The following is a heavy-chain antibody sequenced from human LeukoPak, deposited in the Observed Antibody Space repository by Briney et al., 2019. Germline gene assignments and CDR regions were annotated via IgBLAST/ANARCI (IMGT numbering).Heavy chain of an antibody. J-gene: IGHJ4*02. CDR3: AKGIWFGEVGFDY. V-gene: IGHV3-7*03. CDR1: GFTFSSFW. CDR2: IKQDGSEK. Sequence: GGSLRLSCAASGFTFSSFWMSWVRQAPGKGLEWVANIKQDGSEKYYVDSVKGRFTISRDNAKNTLYLQMNSLRAEDTAVYYCAKGIWFGEVGFDYWGQGTLVTVSS. D-gene: IGHD3-10*01.